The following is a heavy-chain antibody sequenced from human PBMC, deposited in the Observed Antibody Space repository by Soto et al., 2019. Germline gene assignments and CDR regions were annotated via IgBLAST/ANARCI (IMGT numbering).Heavy chain of an antibody. V-gene: IGHV1-69*01. Sequence: QVQLVQSGAEVTKPGSSVKVSCKASGGSFSFNAISWVRQAPAQGLEWMGGIIPMFATTSYAQKFQDRLKVTADDSSGTVYMELNSLRSDDTAVYYCAKGEPGYTIGWFGVTWGQGTLVTVSS. CDR1: GGSFSFNA. CDR3: AKGEPGYTIGWFGVT. D-gene: IGHD6-19*01. CDR2: IIPMFATT. J-gene: IGHJ5*02.